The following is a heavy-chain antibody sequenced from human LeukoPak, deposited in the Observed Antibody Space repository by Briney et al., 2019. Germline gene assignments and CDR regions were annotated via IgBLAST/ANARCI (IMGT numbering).Heavy chain of an antibody. Sequence: GASLKISCKASGYRFTSYWIGWVRPMPGKGLEWMGIIDPSDSETRYTPSFQGQVTISADKSLTTAYLQWNSLKASDTAMYYCARQTAMGRSGDYWGQGTLVTVSS. J-gene: IGHJ4*02. CDR3: ARQTAMGRSGDY. CDR1: GYRFTSYW. V-gene: IGHV5-51*01. CDR2: IDPSDSET. D-gene: IGHD5-18*01.